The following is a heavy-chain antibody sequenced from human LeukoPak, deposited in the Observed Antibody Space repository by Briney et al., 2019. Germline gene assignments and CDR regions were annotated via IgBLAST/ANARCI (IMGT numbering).Heavy chain of an antibody. J-gene: IGHJ3*02. CDR2: IYYSGST. CDR3: ASSPVGYSSSWYRECAFDI. D-gene: IGHD6-13*01. CDR1: GGSISSYY. Sequence: SETLSLTCTVSGGSISSYYWSWIRQPPGKGLEWIGYIYYSGSTNYNPSLKSRVTISVDTSKNQFSLKLSSVTAADTAVYYCASSPVGYSSSWYRECAFDIWGQGTMVTVSS. V-gene: IGHV4-59*01.